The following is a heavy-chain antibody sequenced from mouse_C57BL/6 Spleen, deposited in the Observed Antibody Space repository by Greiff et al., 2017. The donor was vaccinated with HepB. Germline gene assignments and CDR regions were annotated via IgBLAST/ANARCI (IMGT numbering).Heavy chain of an antibody. D-gene: IGHD2-4*01. CDR2: FYPGSGSI. Sequence: VQLQESGAELVKPGASVKLSCKVSGYTFTEYTIHWVKQRSGQGLEWIGWFYPGSGSIKYNEKFKDKATLTADKSSSTVYMELSRLTSEDSAVYFCAKHEEDGYYDAGYFDYWGQGTTLTVSS. J-gene: IGHJ2*01. V-gene: IGHV1-62-2*01. CDR1: GYTFTEYT. CDR3: AKHEEDGYYDAGYFDY.